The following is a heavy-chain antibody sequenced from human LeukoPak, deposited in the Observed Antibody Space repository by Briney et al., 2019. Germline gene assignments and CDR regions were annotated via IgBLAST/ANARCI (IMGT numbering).Heavy chain of an antibody. CDR3: ARVGLMGPMGATSPGYYMDV. V-gene: IGHV3-64*01. CDR2: ISSNGGST. J-gene: IGHJ6*03. CDR1: GFTFSSYA. Sequence: GGSLRLSCAASGFTFSSYAMHWVRQAPWKGLEYVSAISSNGGSTYYANSVKGRFTISRDNSKNTLYLQMGSLRAEDMAVYYCARVGLMGPMGATSPGYYMDVWGKGTTVTVSS. D-gene: IGHD1-26*01.